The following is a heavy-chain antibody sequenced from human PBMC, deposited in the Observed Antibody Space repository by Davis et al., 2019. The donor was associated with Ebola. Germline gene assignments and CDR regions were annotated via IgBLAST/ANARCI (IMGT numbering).Heavy chain of an antibody. D-gene: IGHD2-2*01. CDR3: ARFHCSSTSCRISHYYYGMDV. J-gene: IGHJ6*02. CDR2: ISYDGSNK. V-gene: IGHV3-30*03. CDR1: GFTFSSYG. Sequence: LTCAASGFTFSSYGMHWVRQAPGKGLEWVAVISYDGSNKYYADSVKGRFTISRDNSKNTLYLQMNSLRAEDTAVYYCARFHCSSTSCRISHYYYGMDVWGQGTTVTVSS.